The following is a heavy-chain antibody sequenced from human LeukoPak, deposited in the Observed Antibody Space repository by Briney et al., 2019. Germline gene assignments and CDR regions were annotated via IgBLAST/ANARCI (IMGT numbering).Heavy chain of an antibody. CDR3: ATSPALEYCSSTSCRFFDY. V-gene: IGHV4-34*01. Sequence: SETLSLTCAVYGGSFSGYYWSWLRQPPGKGLEWIGDIKHSGSTNYNPSLKSRVTILVDTFKNQFVLKTNSPDAAETAVYYCATSPALEYCSSTSCRFFDYWGQGTLVTVSS. CDR2: IKHSGST. D-gene: IGHD2-2*01. CDR1: GGSFSGYY. J-gene: IGHJ4*02.